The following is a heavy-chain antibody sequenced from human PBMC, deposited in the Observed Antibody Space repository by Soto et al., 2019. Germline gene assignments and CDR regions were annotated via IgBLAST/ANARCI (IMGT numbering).Heavy chain of an antibody. CDR2: ISTNSGHT. CDR1: GYTFTNYG. D-gene: IGHD3-16*02. Sequence: QVQLVQSGAEVKKPGGSVKVSCKASGYTFTNYGISWVRQAPGQGLEWMGWISTNSGHTDYAQNLRGRVTMTTDTSTTTAYMELRSLRSDDTAVYYCAREEYRQLDHWGQGTLVTVSS. V-gene: IGHV1-18*04. J-gene: IGHJ5*02. CDR3: AREEYRQLDH.